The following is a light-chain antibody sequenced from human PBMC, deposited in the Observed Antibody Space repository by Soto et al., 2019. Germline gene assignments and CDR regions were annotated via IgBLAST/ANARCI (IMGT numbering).Light chain of an antibody. CDR1: QSVSSSY. Sequence: EIVLTQSPGTLSLSPGERATLSCRASQSVSSSYLAWYQQKPGQAPRLLIYGASSRATGIPDRFSGSGSGTDFTLTISRLEPEDFAVYSCQPYGNSPPPLG. J-gene: IGKJ1*01. V-gene: IGKV3-20*01. CDR3: QPYGNSPPP. CDR2: GAS.